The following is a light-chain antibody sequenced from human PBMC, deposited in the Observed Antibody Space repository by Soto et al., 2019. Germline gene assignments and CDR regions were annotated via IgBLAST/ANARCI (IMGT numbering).Light chain of an antibody. J-gene: IGKJ1*01. V-gene: IGKV3-11*01. CDR3: QNYNSVPWT. Sequence: EIVLTQSPATLSLSPGERATLSCRASQSVSSYLAWYQQKPGQAPRLLIYDASNRATGIPARFSGSGSGTDFTLTISSLQPEDVATFYCQNYNSVPWTFGQGTKVEI. CDR1: QSVSSY. CDR2: DAS.